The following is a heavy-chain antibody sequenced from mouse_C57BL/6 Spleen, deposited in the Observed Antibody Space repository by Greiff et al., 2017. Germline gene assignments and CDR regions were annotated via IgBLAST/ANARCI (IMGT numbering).Heavy chain of an antibody. Sequence: QVQLQQPGAELVRPGSSVKLSCKASGYTFTSYWMDWVKQRPGQGLEWIGNIYPSDSETHYNQKFKDKATLTVDKSSSTAYMQLSSLTSEDSAVYYCARGGHYSNFHFGCWGQGATLTVAS. CDR1: GYTFTSYW. CDR2: IYPSDSET. CDR3: ARGGHYSNFHFGC. V-gene: IGHV1-61*01. J-gene: IGHJ2*01. D-gene: IGHD2-5*01.